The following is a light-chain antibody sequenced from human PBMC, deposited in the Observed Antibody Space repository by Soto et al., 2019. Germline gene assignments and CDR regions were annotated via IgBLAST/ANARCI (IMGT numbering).Light chain of an antibody. CDR1: QTISSW. V-gene: IGKV1-5*03. CDR2: KAS. Sequence: DIQMTQSPSTLSASVGDRVTITCRASQTISSWLAWYQQKPGKAPKLLIYKASTLKSGVPSRFSGSGSGTEFTLTISSLQPEDFATYSCQQSYSTTWTFGQGTKVDIK. CDR3: QQSYSTTWT. J-gene: IGKJ1*01.